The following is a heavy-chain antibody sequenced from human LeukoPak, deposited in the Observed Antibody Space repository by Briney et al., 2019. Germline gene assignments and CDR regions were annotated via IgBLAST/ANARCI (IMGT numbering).Heavy chain of an antibody. CDR3: ARFWYYYGSGSLGY. Sequence: ASVKVSCKASGYTFTSYGISWVRQAPGQGLEWMGWISAYNGNTNYAQKLQGRVTMTTDTSTSTAYMELRSLRSDDAAVYYCARFWYYYGSGSLGYWGQGTLVTVSS. CDR2: ISAYNGNT. J-gene: IGHJ4*02. V-gene: IGHV1-18*01. D-gene: IGHD3-10*01. CDR1: GYTFTSYG.